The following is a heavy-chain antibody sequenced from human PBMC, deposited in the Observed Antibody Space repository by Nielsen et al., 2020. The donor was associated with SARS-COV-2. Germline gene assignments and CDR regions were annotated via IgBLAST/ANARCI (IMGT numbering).Heavy chain of an antibody. CDR3: KHYYDMDV. CDR1: GFTFGDAI. CDR2: IRSKTNNHET. J-gene: IGHJ6*02. V-gene: IGHV3-73*01. Sequence: GESLKISCAASGFTFGDAIIHWVRQASGKGLEWVGRIRSKTNNHETSYAASVKGRFIISRDESKNMAYLQMNSLKTDDTAVYYCKHYYDMDVWGQGTTVTVSS.